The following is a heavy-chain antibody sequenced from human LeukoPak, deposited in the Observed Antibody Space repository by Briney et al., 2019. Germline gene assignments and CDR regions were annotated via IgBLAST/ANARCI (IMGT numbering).Heavy chain of an antibody. Sequence: TASETLSLTCTVSGGSISSYYWSWTRQSPGKGLEWIGYIYYTGRTKYNPSVQSRVTISVYTSKNQFSLNLRSVTSADTAVYFCTRVSIHGDSDYWGQGTLVTVSS. CDR1: GGSISSYY. CDR2: IYYTGRT. J-gene: IGHJ4*02. CDR3: TRVSIHGDSDY. V-gene: IGHV4-59*01.